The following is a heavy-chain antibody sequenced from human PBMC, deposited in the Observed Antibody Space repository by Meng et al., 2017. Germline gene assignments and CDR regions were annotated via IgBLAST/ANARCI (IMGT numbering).Heavy chain of an antibody. CDR3: ARTRGGEGESGYFDY. D-gene: IGHD3-16*01. Sequence: SETLSLTCTVSGYSISSGYYWGWIRQPPGKGLEWIGSIYHSGSTYYNPSLKSPVTISVDTSKNQFSLKLSSVTAADTAVYYCARTRGGEGESGYFDYWGQGTLVTVSS. V-gene: IGHV4-38-2*02. CDR2: IYHSGST. J-gene: IGHJ4*02. CDR1: GYSISSGYY.